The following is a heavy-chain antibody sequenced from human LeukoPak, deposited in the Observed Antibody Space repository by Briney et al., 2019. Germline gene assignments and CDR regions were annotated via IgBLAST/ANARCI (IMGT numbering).Heavy chain of an antibody. CDR1: GFTFTTYS. D-gene: IGHD4-17*01. CDR2: ISSGSSAI. J-gene: IGHJ4*02. CDR3: ARGHTAVTRHFDF. V-gene: IGHV3-21*01. Sequence: GGSLRLSCEASGFTFTTYSMTWVRQAPGKGLEWVSIISSGSSAIFSADALKGRFTISRDDAKNLLYLDMNSLRAEDTAVYYCARGHTAVTRHFDFWGQGTLLTVSS.